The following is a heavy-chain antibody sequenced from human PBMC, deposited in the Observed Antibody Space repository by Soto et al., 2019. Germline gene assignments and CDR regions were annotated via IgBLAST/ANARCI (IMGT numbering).Heavy chain of an antibody. Sequence: GGSLRLSCAASGFTFSSYGMHWVRQAPGKGLEWVAVISYDGSNKYYADSVKGRFTISRDNSKNTLYLQMNSLRAEDKAVYYCAKGTAPVSITIFGAATLDAFDIWGQGTMVTVSS. V-gene: IGHV3-30*18. J-gene: IGHJ3*02. CDR2: ISYDGSNK. D-gene: IGHD3-3*01. CDR3: AKGTAPVSITIFGAATLDAFDI. CDR1: GFTFSSYG.